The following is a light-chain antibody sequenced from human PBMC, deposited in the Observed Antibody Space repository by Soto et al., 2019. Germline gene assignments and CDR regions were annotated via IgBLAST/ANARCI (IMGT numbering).Light chain of an antibody. J-gene: IGKJ1*01. CDR1: QSVRSS. Sequence: EIVMTQSPGTLSVSPGERATLFCRASQSVRSSLAWYQQKPGQAPRLLIYDASRRATGIPDRFSGSGSGTDFTLTISRLEPEDFAVYYCQQYGSSRWTFGQGTKVDIK. V-gene: IGKV3-20*01. CDR3: QQYGSSRWT. CDR2: DAS.